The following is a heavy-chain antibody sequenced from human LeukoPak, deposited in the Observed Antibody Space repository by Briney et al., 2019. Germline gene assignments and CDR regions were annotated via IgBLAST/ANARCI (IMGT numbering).Heavy chain of an antibody. CDR3: VRDKGGRSGAIYYDAFDV. J-gene: IGHJ3*01. D-gene: IGHD1-26*01. V-gene: IGHV3-7*01. CDR2: IDQGGSTK. CDR1: GFTFNTYW. Sequence: PGGSLRLSCAASGFTFNTYWMIWVRQAPGNGLEWVANIDQGGSTKYYVDSLKGRFTISRDNAKNSLYLQMNSLRAEDTAVYHCVRDKGGRSGAIYYDAFDVWGQGTMVTVSS.